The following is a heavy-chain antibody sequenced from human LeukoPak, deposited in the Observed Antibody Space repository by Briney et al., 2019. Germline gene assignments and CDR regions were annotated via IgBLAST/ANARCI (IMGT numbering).Heavy chain of an antibody. J-gene: IGHJ4*02. V-gene: IGHV4-34*01. D-gene: IGHD3-22*01. CDR3: ARGCDDSSGHYQYYFDY. CDR2: INHSGST. Sequence: PSGTLSLTCAVYGGSFSGYYWSWIRQPPGKGLEWIGEINHSGSTNYNPSLKSRVTISVDTSKNQFSLKLSSVTAADTAVYYCARGCDDSSGHYQYYFDYWGQGTLVTVSS. CDR1: GGSFSGYY.